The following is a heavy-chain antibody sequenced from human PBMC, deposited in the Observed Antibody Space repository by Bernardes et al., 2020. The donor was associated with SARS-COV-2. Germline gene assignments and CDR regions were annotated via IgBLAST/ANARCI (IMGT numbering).Heavy chain of an antibody. V-gene: IGHV1-18*04. Sequence: ASVKVSCKASGYTFTSYGISWVRQAPGQGLEWMGWISAYNGNTNYAQKLQGRVTMTTDTSTSTAYMELRSLRSDDTAVYYCARALRPIRKRITMVRGTDDAFDIWGQGTMVTVSS. CDR2: ISAYNGNT. D-gene: IGHD3-10*01. CDR3: ARALRPIRKRITMVRGTDDAFDI. J-gene: IGHJ3*02. CDR1: GYTFTSYG.